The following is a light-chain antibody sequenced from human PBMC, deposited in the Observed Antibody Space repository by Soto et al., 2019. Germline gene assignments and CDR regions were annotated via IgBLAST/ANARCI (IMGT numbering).Light chain of an antibody. CDR2: DTS. Sequence: EIVMTQSPATLSVSPGERSTLSCRASQSVSIKLAWYQQKPGQAPRLXXYDTSTRATGIPARFSGSVSGTEFTLTISSLQSEDFAVYYGQQYNNWPPITFGQGTRLEIK. CDR3: QQYNNWPPIT. CDR1: QSVSIK. V-gene: IGKV3-15*01. J-gene: IGKJ5*01.